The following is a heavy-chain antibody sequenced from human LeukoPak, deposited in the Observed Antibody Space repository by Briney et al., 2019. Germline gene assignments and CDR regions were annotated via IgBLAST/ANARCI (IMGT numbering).Heavy chain of an antibody. V-gene: IGHV1-69*04. Sequence: ASVKVSCTASGGTFSSYAISWVRQAPGQGLEWMGRIIPIFGIANYAQKFQGRVTITADKSTSTAYMELSSLRSEDTAVYYCARDRTYCSGGSCYPYYYYGMGVWGQGTTVTVSS. CDR2: IIPIFGIA. J-gene: IGHJ6*02. CDR3: ARDRTYCSGGSCYPYYYYGMGV. CDR1: GGTFSSYA. D-gene: IGHD2-15*01.